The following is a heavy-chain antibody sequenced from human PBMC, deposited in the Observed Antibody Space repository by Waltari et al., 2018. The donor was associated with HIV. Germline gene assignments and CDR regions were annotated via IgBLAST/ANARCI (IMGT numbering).Heavy chain of an antibody. CDR3: ARGRMGYWYFDL. CDR2: ISQSGST. V-gene: IGHV4-34*02. J-gene: IGHJ2*01. CDR1: GASFSGYY. Sequence: QVQLQQWGAGLLKPSETLSLTCAVSGASFSGYYWSWIRQSPGMGLEWIGEISQSGSTNYNPPLKSRVTISVDTSKNHFSLNLSSVTAADTAVYYCARGRMGYWYFDLWGRGTLVTVSS.